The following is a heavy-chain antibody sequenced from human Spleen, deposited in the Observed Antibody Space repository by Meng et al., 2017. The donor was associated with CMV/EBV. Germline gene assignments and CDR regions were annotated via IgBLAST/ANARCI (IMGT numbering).Heavy chain of an antibody. D-gene: IGHD5-12*01. V-gene: IGHV1-69*05. Sequence: SVKVSCKASGDTLSTYGISWVRQAPGQGLEWMGGINPMFGTTHAAQKFQGRVTMTTDESTNTAYMELSSVRSEDTAVYYCARDLTVDINMANDYYALDVWGQGTAVTVSS. CDR1: GDTLSTYG. CDR2: INPMFGTT. J-gene: IGHJ6*02. CDR3: ARDLTVDINMANDYYALDV.